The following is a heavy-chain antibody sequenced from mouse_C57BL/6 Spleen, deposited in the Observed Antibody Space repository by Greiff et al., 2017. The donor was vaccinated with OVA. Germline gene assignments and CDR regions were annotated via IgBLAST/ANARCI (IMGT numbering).Heavy chain of an antibody. Sequence: VQLQQPGAELVKPGASGKLSCKASGYTFTSYWMQWVKQRPGPGLEWIGEIDPSDSYTNYNQKFKGQATLPVATSSSTASLQLSSLTSEDSAVYYCASRLPYYDYDGEGYYFDYWGQGTTLTVSS. CDR2: IDPSDSYT. V-gene: IGHV1-50*01. J-gene: IGHJ2*01. CDR1: GYTFTSYW. D-gene: IGHD2-4*01. CDR3: ASRLPYYDYDGEGYYFDY.